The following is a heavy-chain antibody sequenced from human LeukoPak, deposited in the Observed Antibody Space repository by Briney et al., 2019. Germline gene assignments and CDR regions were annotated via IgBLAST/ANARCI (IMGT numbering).Heavy chain of an antibody. CDR1: GFTFSSYG. V-gene: IGHV3-30*02. CDR2: IRYDGSNK. J-gene: IGHJ3*02. CDR3: ARVSGVELRRPPTDPFDI. Sequence: GGSLRLSCAASGFTFSSYGMHWVRQAPGKGLEWVAFIRYDGSNKYYADSVKGRFTISRDNSKNTLYLQMNSLRAEDTAVYYCARVSGVELRRPPTDPFDIWGQGTMVTVSS. D-gene: IGHD1-7*01.